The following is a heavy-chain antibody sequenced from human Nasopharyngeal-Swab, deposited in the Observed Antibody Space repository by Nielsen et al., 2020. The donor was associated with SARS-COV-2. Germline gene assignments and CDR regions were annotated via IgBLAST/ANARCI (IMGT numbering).Heavy chain of an antibody. V-gene: IGHV5-10-1*01. J-gene: IGHJ5*02. CDR2: IDPSDSYT. CDR1: GYSFTSYW. Sequence: GGSLRLSCKGSGYSFTSYWISWVRQMPGKGLEWMGRIDPSDSYTNYSPSFQGHVTISADKSISTAYLQWSSLKASDTAMYYCARHWSDPGNWFDPWGHGTLVTVSS. CDR3: ARHWSDPGNWFDP.